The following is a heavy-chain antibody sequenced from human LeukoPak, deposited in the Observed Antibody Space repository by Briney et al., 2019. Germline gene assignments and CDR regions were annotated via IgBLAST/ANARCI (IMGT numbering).Heavy chain of an antibody. CDR3: ANTRGYGYYFNY. J-gene: IGHJ4*02. D-gene: IGHD2-15*01. CDR2: IYSDGST. CDR1: GFTVSSNY. Sequence: PGGSLRLSCAASGFTVSSNYMSWVRQAPGKGLKWVSIIYSDGSTYYADSVKDRFTISRDNSKNTLYLQMNSLRAEDTAVYYCANTRGYGYYFNYWGQGTLVTFSS. V-gene: IGHV3-66*01.